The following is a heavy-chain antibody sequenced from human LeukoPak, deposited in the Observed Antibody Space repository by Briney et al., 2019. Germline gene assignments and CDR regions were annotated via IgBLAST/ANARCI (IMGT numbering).Heavy chain of an antibody. J-gene: IGHJ4*02. CDR2: ISSSSSYI. CDR1: GFTVSSNY. Sequence: GGSLRLSCAVSGFTVSSNYMSWVRQAPGKGLEWVSSISSSSSYIYYADSVKGRFTISRDNSKNTLYLQMNSLRAEDTAVYYCARDRNYYDSSGYLDYWGQGTLVTVSS. D-gene: IGHD3-22*01. V-gene: IGHV3-21*01. CDR3: ARDRNYYDSSGYLDY.